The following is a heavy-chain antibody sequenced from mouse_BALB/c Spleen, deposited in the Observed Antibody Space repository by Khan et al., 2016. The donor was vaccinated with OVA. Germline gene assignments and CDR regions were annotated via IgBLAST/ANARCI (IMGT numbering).Heavy chain of an antibody. J-gene: IGHJ4*01. V-gene: IGHV2-6-4*01. Sequence: QVQLKQSGPGLVAPSQSLSITCTVSGFSLSRYNIHWVRQPPGKGLEWLGMIWGGGGTDYNSTLKSRLSISKDHSKNQVFLKMNSLQNDDPAMYFCARAYYRYDGYYAMDYWGQGTSVTVSS. D-gene: IGHD2-14*01. CDR2: IWGGGGT. CDR3: ARAYYRYDGYYAMDY. CDR1: GFSLSRYN.